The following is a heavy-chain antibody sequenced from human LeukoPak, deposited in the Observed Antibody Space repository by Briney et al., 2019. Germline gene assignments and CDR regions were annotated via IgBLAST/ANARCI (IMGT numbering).Heavy chain of an antibody. CDR2: VDHTGST. CDR3: ARGRVSSSTWYSTYYYYFYMDV. V-gene: IGHV4-59*01. CDR1: GGSFSGYY. J-gene: IGHJ6*03. Sequence: SETLSLTYAVYGGSFSGYYWSWIRQPPGKGLEWIGYVDHTGSTNFNPSLNGRVNISRDTTKNLFSLRLRSVTAADTAVYFCARGRVSSSTWYSTYYYYFYMDVWGKGTTVTVSS. D-gene: IGHD1-1*01.